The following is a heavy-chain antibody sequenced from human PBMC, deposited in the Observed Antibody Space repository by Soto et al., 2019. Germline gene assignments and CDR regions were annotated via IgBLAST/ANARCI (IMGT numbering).Heavy chain of an antibody. CDR2: INHSGST. Sequence: SETLSLTCAVYGGSFSGYYWSWIRQPPGKGLEWIGEINHSGSTNYNPSLKSRVTISVDTSKNQFSLKLSSVTAADTAVYYCARAPGYYDSSGYRYFDYWGQGTLVTVSS. J-gene: IGHJ4*02. D-gene: IGHD3-22*01. CDR3: ARAPGYYDSSGYRYFDY. CDR1: GGSFSGYY. V-gene: IGHV4-34*01.